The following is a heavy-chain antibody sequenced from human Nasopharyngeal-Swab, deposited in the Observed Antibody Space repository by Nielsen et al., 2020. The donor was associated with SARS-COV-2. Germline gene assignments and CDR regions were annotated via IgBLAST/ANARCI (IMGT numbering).Heavy chain of an antibody. CDR2: INHSGST. V-gene: IGHV4-34*01. Sequence: THSLTSAVYGGSFSAYYWGWIRQPPGKGLEWIAEINHSGSTNYNPSLKSRVTLSVDTSMNQFSLELRSVTAADTAVYYCARGLSGIVPAPILGLGPYYYYYYMDVWGKGTTVTVSS. CDR3: ARGLSGIVPAPILGLGPYYYYYYMDV. J-gene: IGHJ6*03. CDR1: GGSFSAYY. D-gene: IGHD2-2*01.